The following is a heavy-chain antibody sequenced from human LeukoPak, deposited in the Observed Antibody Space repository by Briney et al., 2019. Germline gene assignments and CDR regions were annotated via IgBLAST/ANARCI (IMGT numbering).Heavy chain of an antibody. D-gene: IGHD3-3*01. CDR3: ARGDYDFANWFDP. CDR1: GGSISSYY. J-gene: IGHJ5*02. Sequence: SETLSLTCTVSGGSISSYYWSWIRQPPGKGLEWIGYIYYSGSTNYNPSLKSRVTISVDTSKNQFSLKLSSVTAADTAVYYCARGDYDFANWFDPWGQGTLVTVSS. V-gene: IGHV4-59*08. CDR2: IYYSGST.